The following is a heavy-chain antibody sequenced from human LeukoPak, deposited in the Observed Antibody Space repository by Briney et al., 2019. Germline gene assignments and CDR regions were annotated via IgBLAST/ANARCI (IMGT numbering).Heavy chain of an antibody. CDR1: GFTFSSYW. J-gene: IGHJ4*02. V-gene: IGHV3-7*01. D-gene: IGHD3-9*01. CDR3: ARSGWYYDILTGFDY. CDR2: IKKDGSEK. Sequence: PGGSLRLSCAASGFTFSSYWMSWVRQAPGKGLEWVANIKKDGSEKYYVDSVKGRFTISRDNAKNSLYLQMNSLRAEDTAVYYCARSGWYYDILTGFDYWGQGTLVTVSS.